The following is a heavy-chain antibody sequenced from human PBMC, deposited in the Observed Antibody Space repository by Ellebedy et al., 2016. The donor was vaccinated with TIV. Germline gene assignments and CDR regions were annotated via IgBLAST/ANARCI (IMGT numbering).Heavy chain of an antibody. CDR1: GFSLSSYA. V-gene: IGHV3-23*01. CDR2: ITGRGDAA. Sequence: PGGSLRLSCVVSGFSLSSYAMNRVRQAPGKGLEWVSVITGRGDAALYADSVRGRFTIYKDDSKNTLYLQMSRLTVEDTAVYYCVTWGQSYGRWGQGSLVTISS. CDR3: VTWGQSYGR. J-gene: IGHJ4*02. D-gene: IGHD3-16*01.